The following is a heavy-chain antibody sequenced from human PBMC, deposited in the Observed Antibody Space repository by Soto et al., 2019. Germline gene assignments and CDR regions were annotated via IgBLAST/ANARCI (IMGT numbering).Heavy chain of an antibody. J-gene: IGHJ4*02. CDR1: GFTFSSYW. CDR2: ISPDGSKT. CDR3: ARVGQGQYYFDY. Sequence: EVQLVESGGGLVQPGGSLRLSCAGSGFTFSSYWMHWVRQTPGEGLVWVSRISPDGSKTSYADSVRGRFTISRDNADNTLDLQMNSLRAEDTAVYYCARVGQGQYYFDYWGQGTLVTVSS. V-gene: IGHV3-74*01.